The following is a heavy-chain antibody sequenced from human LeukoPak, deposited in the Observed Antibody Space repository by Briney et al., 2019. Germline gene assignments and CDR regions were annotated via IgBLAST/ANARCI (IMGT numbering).Heavy chain of an antibody. CDR1: GFTFSSYW. V-gene: IGHV3-74*01. J-gene: IGHJ4*02. Sequence: GGSLRLSCAASGFTFSSYWMHWVRQAPGKGLVWVSRINSDGSSTSYADSVKGRFTISRDNAKNSMYLHMNSLRAEDTAVYYCASYCSGGSCCDYWGRGIMVTVSS. CDR3: ASYCSGGSCCDY. D-gene: IGHD2-15*01. CDR2: INSDGSST.